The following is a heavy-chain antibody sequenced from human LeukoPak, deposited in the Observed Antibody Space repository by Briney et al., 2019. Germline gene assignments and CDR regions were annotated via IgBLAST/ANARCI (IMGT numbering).Heavy chain of an antibody. CDR3: AAAFDY. J-gene: IGHJ4*02. CDR2: TYYGGNT. D-gene: IGHD6-25*01. V-gene: IGHV4-39*01. Sequence: PETLSLTCTVSGGSITSSNYYWGWIRQPPGKGLEWIGNTYYGGNTYYNPSLKSRLTISVDTSKNQFSLELSSVTAADTAVYYCAAAFDYWGQGTLVTVSS. CDR1: GGSITSSNYY.